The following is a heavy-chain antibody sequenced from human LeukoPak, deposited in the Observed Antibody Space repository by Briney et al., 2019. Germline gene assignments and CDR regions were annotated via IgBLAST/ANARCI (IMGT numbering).Heavy chain of an antibody. Sequence: GGSLRLSCAASGFTFSSHAMNWVRQAPGKGLEWVSEISGTGGSTYYADSVKGRFTISRDNSKNTLYLQMNSLRAEDTAVYYCAKDPYEAAAYEVYFDYWGQGTLVTVSS. CDR1: GFTFSSHA. D-gene: IGHD6-13*01. CDR3: AKDPYEAAAYEVYFDY. CDR2: ISGTGGST. V-gene: IGHV3-23*01. J-gene: IGHJ4*02.